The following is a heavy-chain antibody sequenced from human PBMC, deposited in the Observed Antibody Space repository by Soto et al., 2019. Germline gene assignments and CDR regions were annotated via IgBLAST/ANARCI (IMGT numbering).Heavy chain of an antibody. CDR1: GGSISSYY. Sequence: SETLSLTCTVSGGSISSYYWSWIRQPAGKGLEWIGRIYTSGSTNYNPSLKSRVTMSVDTSKNQFSLKLSPVTAADTAVYYCARDQRWNYYDSSGYSVWGQGTLFAVSS. V-gene: IGHV4-4*07. D-gene: IGHD3-22*01. CDR2: IYTSGST. CDR3: ARDQRWNYYDSSGYSV. J-gene: IGHJ4*02.